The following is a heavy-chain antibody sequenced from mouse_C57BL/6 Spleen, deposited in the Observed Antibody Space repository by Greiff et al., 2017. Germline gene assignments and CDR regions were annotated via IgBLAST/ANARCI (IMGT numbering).Heavy chain of an antibody. J-gene: IGHJ1*03. CDR3: ARETVVARGYFDV. CDR2: INPSNGGT. Sequence: QVQLQQPGTELVKPGASVKLSCKASGYTFTSYWMHWVKPRPGQGLEWIGNINPSNGGTNYNEKFKSKATLTVDKSSSTAYMQLSSLTSEDSAVYDCARETVVARGYFDVWGTGPTVTVS. D-gene: IGHD1-1*01. V-gene: IGHV1-53*01. CDR1: GYTFTSYW.